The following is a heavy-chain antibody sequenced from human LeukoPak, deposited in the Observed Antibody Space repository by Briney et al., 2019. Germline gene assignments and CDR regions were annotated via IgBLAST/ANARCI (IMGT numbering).Heavy chain of an antibody. V-gene: IGHV3-9*01. CDR2: ISWNSITK. J-gene: IGHJ4*02. Sequence: CGSVTLTCQASGFIFGDYGMHWVRQPRGGDLAGVSDISWNSITKRYADPVRGRSTISRDNAKNSLYLQMRSLRPEDTAFYYCAKAVPATNSSDLWGRGTLVTVSS. CDR3: AKAVPATNSSDL. D-gene: IGHD1-26*01. CDR1: GFIFGDYG.